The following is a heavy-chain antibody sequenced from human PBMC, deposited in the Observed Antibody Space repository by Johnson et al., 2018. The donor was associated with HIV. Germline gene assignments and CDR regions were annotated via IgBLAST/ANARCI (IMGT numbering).Heavy chain of an antibody. D-gene: IGHD3-3*01. CDR3: ARALSVLQFLEWLLGDAFDI. Sequence: VQLVESGGGVVQPGRSLRLSCAASGFTFSNYGMHWVRQAPGKGLEWVAVISYDGSNKYYADSVKGQFTISRDNSKNPLYLQMNRLRAEDTAVYYCARALSVLQFLEWLLGDAFDIWGQGTMVTVSS. CDR1: GFTFSNYG. J-gene: IGHJ3*02. V-gene: IGHV3-30*19. CDR2: ISYDGSNK.